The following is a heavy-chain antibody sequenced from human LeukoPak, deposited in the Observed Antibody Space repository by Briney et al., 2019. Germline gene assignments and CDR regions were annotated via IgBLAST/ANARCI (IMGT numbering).Heavy chain of an antibody. V-gene: IGHV3-21*01. J-gene: IGHJ4*02. CDR3: ARADHTPYCGDY. Sequence: AGGSLRLSCAASGFTFSSYSMNWVRQAPGKGLEWVSSISSSSSYIYYADSVKGRFTISRDNAKNSLYLQMNSLRAEDTAVYYCARADHTPYCGDYWGQGTLVTVSS. CDR1: GFTFSSYS. D-gene: IGHD2-21*01. CDR2: ISSSSSYI.